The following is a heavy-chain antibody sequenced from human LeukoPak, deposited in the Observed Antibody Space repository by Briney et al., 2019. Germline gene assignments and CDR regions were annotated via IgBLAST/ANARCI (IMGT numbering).Heavy chain of an antibody. D-gene: IGHD2-21*02. J-gene: IGHJ4*02. V-gene: IGHV3-48*03. CDR3: ARAYCGGDCYCDY. Sequence: PGGSLRLSCAASGFTFSSYEKNWVRQAPGKGLEWVSYISSSGSTIYYADSVKGRFTISRDNAKNSLYLQMNSLRAEDTAVYYCARAYCGGDCYCDYWGQGTLVTVSS. CDR1: GFTFSSYE. CDR2: ISSSGSTI.